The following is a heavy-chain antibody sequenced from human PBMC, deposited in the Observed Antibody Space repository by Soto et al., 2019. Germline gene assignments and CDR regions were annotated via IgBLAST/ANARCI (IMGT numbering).Heavy chain of an antibody. CDR1: GGSISSSSYY. J-gene: IGHJ2*01. V-gene: IGHV4-39*01. CDR3: ARPGSGWSWYFDL. CDR2: IYYSGST. Sequence: QLQLQESGPGLVKPSETLSLTCTVSGGSISSSSYYWGWIRQPPGKGLEWIGSIYYSGSTYYNPSLKSRVTISVDTSKNQFSLKLSSVTAADTAVYYCARPGSGWSWYFDLWGRGTLVTVSS. D-gene: IGHD6-19*01.